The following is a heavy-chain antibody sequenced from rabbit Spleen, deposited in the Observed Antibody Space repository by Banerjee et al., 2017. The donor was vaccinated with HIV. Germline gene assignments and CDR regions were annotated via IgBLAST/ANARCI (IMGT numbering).Heavy chain of an antibody. J-gene: IGHJ4*01. Sequence: QEQLVESGGGLVKPGASLTLICTASGFSFSSDYDMSWVRQAPGKGLEWIGFIYTGNGKNYYASWAKGRFTISKTSSTTVTLQVTSLTAADTATYFCARDAGRGDYIDGVFNLWGQGTLVTVS. D-gene: IGHD8-1*01. V-gene: IGHV1S45*01. CDR2: IYTGNGKN. CDR3: ARDAGRGDYIDGVFNL. CDR1: GFSFSSDYD.